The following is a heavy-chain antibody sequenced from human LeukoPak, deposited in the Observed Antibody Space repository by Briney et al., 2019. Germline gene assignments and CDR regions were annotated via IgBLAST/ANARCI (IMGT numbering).Heavy chain of an antibody. CDR2: IKQDGSEK. CDR1: GFTFSDYY. Sequence: GGSLRLSXAASGFTFSDYYMSWIRQAPGKGLEWVANIKQDGSEKYYVDSVKGRFTISRDNAKNSLYLQMNSLRAEDTAVYYCARDRRFVNWDSSGEKAFDIWGQGTMVTVSS. J-gene: IGHJ3*02. CDR3: ARDRRFVNWDSSGEKAFDI. V-gene: IGHV3-7*01. D-gene: IGHD3-22*01.